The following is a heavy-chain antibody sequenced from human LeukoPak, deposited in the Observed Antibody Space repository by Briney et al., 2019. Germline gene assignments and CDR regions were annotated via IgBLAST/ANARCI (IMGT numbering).Heavy chain of an antibody. V-gene: IGHV3-53*01. CDR3: ARDRPYYDILTGYYIGEAFDI. Sequence: QLVESGGGLIQPGGSLRLSCAASGFTVSSNYMSWVRQAPGKGLEWVSVIYSGGNTYYADSVKGRFTISGDNSKNTLYLQMNSLRAEDTAVYYCARDRPYYDILTGYYIGEAFDIWGQGTMVTVSS. CDR2: IYSGGNT. J-gene: IGHJ3*02. D-gene: IGHD3-9*01. CDR1: GFTVSSNY.